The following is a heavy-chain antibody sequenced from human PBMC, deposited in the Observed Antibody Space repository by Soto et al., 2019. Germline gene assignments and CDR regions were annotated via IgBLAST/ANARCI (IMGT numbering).Heavy chain of an antibody. Sequence: GESLKISCKASGYSFSSYCIAWVLQMPWKGLECMGIIYPGDSDTRYSPSFQGQVTISADKSIRTAFLQWSSLKASDTAMYYCARHRSYFFDSSGYSAFDIWGQATLVTVSS. D-gene: IGHD3-22*01. V-gene: IGHV5-51*01. CDR3: ARHRSYFFDSSGYSAFDI. CDR2: IYPGDSDT. CDR1: GYSFSSYC. J-gene: IGHJ3*02.